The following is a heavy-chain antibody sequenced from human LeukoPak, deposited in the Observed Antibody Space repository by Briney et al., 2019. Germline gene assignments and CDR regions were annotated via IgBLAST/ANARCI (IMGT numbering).Heavy chain of an antibody. CDR2: IYHSGST. V-gene: IGHV4-30-2*01. J-gene: IGHJ4*02. CDR1: GGSISSGGYY. CDR3: ARQGDGYNYGRIGGSFDY. Sequence: SETLSLTCTVSGGSISSGGYYWSWIRQPPGKGLEWIGYIYHSGSTYYNPSLKSRVTISVDRSKNQFSLKLSSVTAADTAVYYCARQGDGYNYGRIGGSFDYWGQGTLVTVSS. D-gene: IGHD5-24*01.